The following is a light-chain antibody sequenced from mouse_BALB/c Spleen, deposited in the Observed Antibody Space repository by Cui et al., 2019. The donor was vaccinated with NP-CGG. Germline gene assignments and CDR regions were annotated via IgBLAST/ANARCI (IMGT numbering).Light chain of an antibody. J-gene: IGLJ1*01. Sequence: QAVVTQESALTTSPGETVTLTCRSSTGAVTTSNYANWVQEKPDHLFTGLICGTKNRVSGVPARFSGSLIGDKAALTITGAQTEDEAIYFCALWYSNHWVFGGGTKLTVL. CDR3: ALWYSNHWV. CDR1: TGAVTTSNY. CDR2: GTK. V-gene: IGLV1*01.